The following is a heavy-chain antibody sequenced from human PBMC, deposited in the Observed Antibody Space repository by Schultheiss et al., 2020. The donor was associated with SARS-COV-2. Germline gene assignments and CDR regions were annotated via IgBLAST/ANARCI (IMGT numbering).Heavy chain of an antibody. Sequence: ASVKVSCKASGYTFTGYYMHWVRQAPGQGLEWMGWINPNSGGTNYAQKFQGWVTMTRDTSISTAYMELSRLRSDDTAVYYCARDGERFGVVIRGRLGYYGMDVWGQGTTVTVSS. CDR3: ARDGERFGVVIRGRLGYYGMDV. V-gene: IGHV1-2*04. J-gene: IGHJ6*02. D-gene: IGHD3-3*01. CDR1: GYTFTGYY. CDR2: INPNSGGT.